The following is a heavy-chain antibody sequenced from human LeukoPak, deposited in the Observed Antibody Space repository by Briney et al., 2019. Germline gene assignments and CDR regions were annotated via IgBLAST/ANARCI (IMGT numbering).Heavy chain of an antibody. CDR3: ARDGTAPGLYFDL. CDR2: IKQDGSEK. V-gene: IGHV3-7*01. CDR1: GFTFSSFA. Sequence: PGGSLRLSCAASGFTFSSFAMSWVRQAPGEGLEWVANIKQDGSEKYYVGSVKGRFTILRDNAKTSLYLQMHNLRAQDTAVYYCARDGTAPGLYFDLWGQGTLVTVSS. D-gene: IGHD6-13*01. J-gene: IGHJ4*01.